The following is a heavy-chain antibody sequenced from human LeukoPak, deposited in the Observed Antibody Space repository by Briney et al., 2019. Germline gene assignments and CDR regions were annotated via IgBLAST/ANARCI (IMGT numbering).Heavy chain of an antibody. CDR1: GDSINSYS. D-gene: IGHD1-1*01. J-gene: IGHJ5*02. CDR3: ARRVVEARASSERNWLDP. Sequence: KPSETLSLTCIVSGDSINSYSWNWIRQSPEKGLEWIGRIYFSGSTMCNPSLRSRVTLLVDTSNNQFSLKLSSVTAADTAIYYCARRVVEARASSERNWLDPWGQGTLVTVSP. CDR2: IYFSGST. V-gene: IGHV4-59*08.